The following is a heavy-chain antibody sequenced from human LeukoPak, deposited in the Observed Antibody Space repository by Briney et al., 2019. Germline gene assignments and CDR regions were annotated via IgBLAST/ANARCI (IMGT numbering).Heavy chain of an antibody. CDR3: ARVSATSDIVQSFDF. D-gene: IGHD2-15*01. J-gene: IGHJ4*02. Sequence: SETLSLTCAVYGGSFSGYYWSWIRQPPGKGLEWIGEINHSGSTNYNPSLKSRVTISVDTSKNQFSLKLSSVTAADTAVYYCARVSATSDIVQSFDFWGQGILVTVSS. V-gene: IGHV4-34*01. CDR2: INHSGST. CDR1: GGSFSGYY.